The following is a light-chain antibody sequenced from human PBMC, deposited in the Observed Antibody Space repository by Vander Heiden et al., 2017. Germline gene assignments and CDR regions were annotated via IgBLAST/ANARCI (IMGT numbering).Light chain of an antibody. CDR2: GTD. J-gene: IGKJ1*01. V-gene: IGKV3-20*01. Sequence: VLTRSPDTLSLSPAVRATLTCEASQTFSSSYLGWLLQRPGQPPRLLISGTDRRATVIPDRFSGSGSEADFTLTISRLEPEDFAVYYCHQYGSTPWTFGQGTKVEMK. CDR3: HQYGSTPWT. CDR1: QTFSSSY.